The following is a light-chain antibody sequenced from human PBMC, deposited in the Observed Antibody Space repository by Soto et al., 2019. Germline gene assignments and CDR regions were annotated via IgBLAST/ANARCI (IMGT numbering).Light chain of an antibody. CDR2: DAS. V-gene: IGKV1-5*01. J-gene: IGKJ1*01. CDR3: KQYNIYWGT. CDR1: QSISSW. Sequence: DIQMTQSPSTLSASVGDRVTITCRASQSISSWLAWYQQKPGKAPKLLIYDASSLESGVPSRFSGSGSGTEFTLTISSLQPDDFATYYCKQYNIYWGTLGQGTKVNIK.